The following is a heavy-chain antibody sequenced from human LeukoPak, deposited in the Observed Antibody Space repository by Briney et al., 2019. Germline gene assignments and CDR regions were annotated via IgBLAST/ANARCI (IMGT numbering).Heavy chain of an antibody. CDR1: GFTFSSYT. D-gene: IGHD6-19*01. Sequence: GGSLRLSCAASGFTFSSYTFNWVRQAPEKGLEWLSSITSTGSYIYYAASVKGRFTISRDNAKNSLYLQMNSLRAEDTAVYYCARESRQWLVLRYWGQGTLVTVSS. CDR3: ARESRQWLVLRY. CDR2: ITSTGSYI. J-gene: IGHJ4*02. V-gene: IGHV3-21*01.